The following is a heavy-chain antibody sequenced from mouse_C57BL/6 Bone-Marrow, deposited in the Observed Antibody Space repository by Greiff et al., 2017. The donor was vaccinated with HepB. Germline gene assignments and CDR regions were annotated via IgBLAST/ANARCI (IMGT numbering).Heavy chain of an antibody. CDR3: TRKGIYYGNLYYYAMDY. CDR1: GYTFTSYW. D-gene: IGHD2-1*01. V-gene: IGHV1-5*01. Sequence: VQLQQSGTVLARPGASVKMSCKTSGYTFTSYWMHWVKQRPGQGLEWIGAIYPGNSDTSYNQKLKGKAKLTAVTSASTAYMELSSLTNEDSAVYYCTRKGIYYGNLYYYAMDYWGQGTSVTVSS. CDR2: IYPGNSDT. J-gene: IGHJ4*01.